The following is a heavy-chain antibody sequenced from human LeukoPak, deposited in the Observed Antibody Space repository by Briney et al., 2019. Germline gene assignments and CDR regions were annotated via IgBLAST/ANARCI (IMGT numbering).Heavy chain of an antibody. CDR1: GGSVTSGRNH. CDR2: ISYSGST. CDR3: ARDSGDFDY. V-gene: IGHV4-61*01. J-gene: IGHJ4*02. Sequence: SETLSLTCTVSGGSVTSGRNHWNWIRQPPGKGLEWIGYISYSGSTNHNPSLKSRVTISIDTSKNQFSLKLSSVTAADTAVYYCARDSGDFDYWGQGTLVTVSS.